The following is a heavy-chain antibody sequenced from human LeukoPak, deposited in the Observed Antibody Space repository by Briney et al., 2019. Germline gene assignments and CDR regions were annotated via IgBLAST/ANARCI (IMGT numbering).Heavy chain of an antibody. Sequence: SETLFLTCTVSGGSITGYYWSWIRQPPGKGLEWIGYIYYSGGPKYNPSLKSRVTVSVDTSKNQFYLNLSSLTAADTAVYYCARHVGKWGFDFWGQGTLVTVSS. V-gene: IGHV4-59*08. J-gene: IGHJ4*02. CDR1: GGSITGYY. CDR3: ARHVGKWGFDF. D-gene: IGHD3-16*01. CDR2: IYYSGGP.